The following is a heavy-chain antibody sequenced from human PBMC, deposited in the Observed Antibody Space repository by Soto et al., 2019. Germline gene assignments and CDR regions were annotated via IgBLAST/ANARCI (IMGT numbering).Heavy chain of an antibody. J-gene: IGHJ6*02. Sequence: SETLSLSCTVSGVPVSSGSYYWSWIRQPPGKGLEWIGYVYYSGNTNYNSSLKSRVTISIDTSDNQFSLKLTSMTAADTAVYYCAREIMGARYGLDVWGQGTTVTVSS. D-gene: IGHD2-8*01. CDR1: GVPVSSGSYY. V-gene: IGHV4-61*01. CDR2: VYYSGNT. CDR3: AREIMGARYGLDV.